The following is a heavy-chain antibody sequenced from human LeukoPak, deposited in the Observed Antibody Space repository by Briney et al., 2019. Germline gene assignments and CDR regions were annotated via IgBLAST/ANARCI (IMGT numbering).Heavy chain of an antibody. CDR2: ISSSSSTI. V-gene: IGHV3-48*01. CDR1: GFIISSYE. J-gene: IGHJ4*02. Sequence: GGSLRLSCVASGFIISSYELNWVRQAPGKGLEWVSYISSSSSTIYYADSVKGRFTISRDNAKNSLYLQMNSLRAEDTAVYYCARDGEAAGMVATIPLGFDYWGQGTLVTVSS. CDR3: ARDGEAAGMVATIPLGFDY. D-gene: IGHD5-24*01.